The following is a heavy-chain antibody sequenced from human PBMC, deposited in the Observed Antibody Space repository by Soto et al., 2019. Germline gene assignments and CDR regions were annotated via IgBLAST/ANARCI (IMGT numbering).Heavy chain of an antibody. D-gene: IGHD6-13*01. CDR1: GFTFSSYD. Sequence: PGGSLRLSCAASGFTFSSYDMHWVRQATGKGLEWVSAIGTAGDTYYPGSVKGRFTISRENAKNSLYLQMNSLRAGDTAVYYCARGRSSSSWYNPKAFDIWGQGTMVTLSS. J-gene: IGHJ3*02. CDR3: ARGRSSSSWYNPKAFDI. CDR2: IGTAGDT. V-gene: IGHV3-13*01.